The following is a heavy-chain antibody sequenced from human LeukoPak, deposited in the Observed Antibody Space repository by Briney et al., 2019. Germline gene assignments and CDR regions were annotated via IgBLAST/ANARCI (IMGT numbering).Heavy chain of an antibody. D-gene: IGHD4-17*01. V-gene: IGHV4-59*11. CDR1: ADSFSSHY. J-gene: IGHJ3*02. CDR2: ISYIGST. CDR3: ARDLVTVTKGFDI. Sequence: SETLSLTCAVSADSFSSHYWTWIRQPPGKGLEWNGYISYIGSTNYNPSLKSRVTISIDTSKNQFSLKLTSVTAADTAVYYCARDLVTVTKGFDIWGQGTMVSVSS.